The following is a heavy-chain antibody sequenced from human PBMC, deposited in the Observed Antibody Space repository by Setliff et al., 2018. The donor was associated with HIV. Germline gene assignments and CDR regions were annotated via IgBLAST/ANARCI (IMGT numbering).Heavy chain of an antibody. CDR2: INTNTGNP. D-gene: IGHD4-4*01. CDR3: ARMATVYYYYMDV. CDR1: GYTFTDYY. Sequence: ASVKVSCKASGYTFTDYYMHWVRQAPGQGLEWMGWINTNTGNPTYAQGFTGRFVFSLDTSVSTAYLQISSLKAEDTAVYYCARMATVYYYYMDVWGKGTTVTVSS. J-gene: IGHJ6*03. V-gene: IGHV7-4-1*02.